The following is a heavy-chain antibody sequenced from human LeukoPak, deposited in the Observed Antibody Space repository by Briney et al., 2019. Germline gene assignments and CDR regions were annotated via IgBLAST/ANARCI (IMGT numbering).Heavy chain of an antibody. J-gene: IGHJ4*02. CDR3: TRFNNFDY. CDR1: GFSFSNYW. CDR2: IKQGGSEK. V-gene: IGHV3-7*03. Sequence: GGSLRLSCAASGFSFSNYWMSWVRQAPGKGLEWVADIKQGGSEKYYVDSVKGRFTISRDNSKNTLYLQMNSLRAEDTAVYYCTRFNNFDYWGQGTLVTVSS.